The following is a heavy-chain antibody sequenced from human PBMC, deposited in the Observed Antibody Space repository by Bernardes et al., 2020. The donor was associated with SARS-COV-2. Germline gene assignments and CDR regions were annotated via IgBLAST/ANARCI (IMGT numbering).Heavy chain of an antibody. CDR3: ARLDVLVPAVDH. V-gene: IGHV1-18*01. CDR1: GYTFTNYG. J-gene: IGHJ4*02. Sequence: ASVKVSCKASGYTFTNYGFSWVRQAPGQGLEWMGWISAHSDNIIYGQKFQGRVTMSTDTSTSTAYMELRSLRSDDTAVYYCARLDVLVPAVDHWGQGTLVTVST. CDR2: ISAHSDNI. D-gene: IGHD2-2*01.